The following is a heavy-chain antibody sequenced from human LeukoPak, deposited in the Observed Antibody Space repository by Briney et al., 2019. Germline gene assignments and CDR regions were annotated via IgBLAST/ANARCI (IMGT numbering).Heavy chain of an antibody. V-gene: IGHV4-59*01. CDR1: GGSISSYY. CDR2: VYYSGST. Sequence: SETLSLTCTVSGGSISSYYWSWIRQAPGKGLEWIGYVYYSGSTNYNPSLKSRVTISVDTSKNQFSLKLSSVTAADTAVYYCARQHSSGKARWFDPWGQGTLVTVSS. D-gene: IGHD3-10*01. J-gene: IGHJ5*02. CDR3: ARQHSSGKARWFDP.